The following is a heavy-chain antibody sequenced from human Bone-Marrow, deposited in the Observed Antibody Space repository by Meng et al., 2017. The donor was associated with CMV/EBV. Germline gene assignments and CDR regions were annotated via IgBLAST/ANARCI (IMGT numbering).Heavy chain of an antibody. J-gene: IGHJ4*02. CDR2: IRHDGTNK. Sequence: GGSLRLSCVASGFRFDDYGMHWVRQTPGKGLEWVAFIRHDGTNKFYGDSVKGRFTISRDNSKHSVYLQMNSLRPEETAVYYCGKILLFFGGPNAYFDYWGQGMAVTVSS. CDR3: GKILLFFGGPNAYFDY. CDR1: GFRFDDYG. V-gene: IGHV3-30*02. D-gene: IGHD3-16*01.